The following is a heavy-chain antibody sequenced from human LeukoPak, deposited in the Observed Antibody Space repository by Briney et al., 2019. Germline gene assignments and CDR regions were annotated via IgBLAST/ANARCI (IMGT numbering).Heavy chain of an antibody. CDR3: AKDPDYGGNSRSGLDY. J-gene: IGHJ4*02. V-gene: IGHV3-30*02. Sequence: PGGSLRLSCAASGFTFSSYGMHWVRQAPGKGLEWVAVIWYDGSNKYYADSVKGRFTISRDNSKNTLYLQMHSLRAEDTAVYYCAKDPDYGGNSRSGLDYWGQGTLVTVCS. D-gene: IGHD4-23*01. CDR1: GFTFSSYG. CDR2: IWYDGSNK.